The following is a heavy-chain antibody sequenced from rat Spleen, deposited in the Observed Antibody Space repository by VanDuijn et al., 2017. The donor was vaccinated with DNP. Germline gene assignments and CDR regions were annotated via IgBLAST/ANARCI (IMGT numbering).Heavy chain of an antibody. V-gene: IGHV5S11*01. CDR3: VRSIPGIKVFFFDY. CDR2: ISTSVSRT. Sequence: EVQLVESGGGLVQPGRSLKLSCAASGFTFSNYYMAWVRQAPKKGLEWVATISTSVSRTYYPDSVKGRFTISRDNAKSSLYLQMNSLKSEETATYYCVRSIPGIKVFFFDYWGQGVMVTVSS. D-gene: IGHD1-4*01. CDR1: GFTFSNYY. J-gene: IGHJ2*01.